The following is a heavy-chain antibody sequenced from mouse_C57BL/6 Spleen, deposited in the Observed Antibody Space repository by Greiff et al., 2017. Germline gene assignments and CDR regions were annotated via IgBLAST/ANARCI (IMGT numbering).Heavy chain of an antibody. CDR2: IYPGSGNT. J-gene: IGHJ3*01. D-gene: IGHD2-5*01. CDR3: ARPLYYSNLFAY. V-gene: IGHV1-76*01. Sequence: QVQLQQSGAELVRPEASVKLSCKASGYTFTDYYINWVKQRPGQGLEWIARIYPGSGNTYYNEKFKGKATLTAEKSSSTAYMQLSSLTSEDSAVYFCARPLYYSNLFAYWGQGTLVTVSA. CDR1: GYTFTDYY.